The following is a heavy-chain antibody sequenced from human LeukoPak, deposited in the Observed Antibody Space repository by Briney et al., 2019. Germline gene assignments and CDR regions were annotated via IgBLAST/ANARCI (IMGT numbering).Heavy chain of an antibody. CDR3: AREGDGYNSPFDY. D-gene: IGHD5-24*01. CDR1: GFTFSSYS. Sequence: RGSLRLSCAASGFTFSSYSMNWVRQAPGKGLEWVSSISSSSSYIYYADSVKGRFTISRDNAKNSLYLQMNSLRAEDTAVYYCAREGDGYNSPFDYWGQGTLVTVSS. CDR2: ISSSSSYI. J-gene: IGHJ4*02. V-gene: IGHV3-21*01.